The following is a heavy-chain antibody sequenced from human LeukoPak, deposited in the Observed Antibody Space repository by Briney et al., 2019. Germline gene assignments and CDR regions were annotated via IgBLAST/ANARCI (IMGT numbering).Heavy chain of an antibody. CDR1: GFTFSSYS. CDR2: ISSSSSYI. V-gene: IGHV3-21*01. CDR3: ARVLLATPRGGGSGWYFDY. Sequence: PGGSLRLSCAASGFTFSSYSMNWVRQAPGKGLEWVSSISSSSSYIYYADSVKGRFTISRDNAKNSLYLQMNGLRAEDTAVYYCARVLLATPRGGGSGWYFDYWGQGTLVTVSS. J-gene: IGHJ4*02. D-gene: IGHD6-19*01.